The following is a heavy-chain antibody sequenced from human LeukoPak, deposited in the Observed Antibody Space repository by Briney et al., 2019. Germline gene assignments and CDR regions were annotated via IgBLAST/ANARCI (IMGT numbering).Heavy chain of an antibody. Sequence: GTSVKVSCKASGFTFTSSAMQWVRQARGQRLEWIGWIVVGSGNTNYAQKFQERVTITTDMSTSTAYMELSSLRSEETAVYYCAADRYDSSGYYHFDYWGQGTLVTVSS. CDR3: AADRYDSSGYYHFDY. D-gene: IGHD3-22*01. V-gene: IGHV1-58*02. J-gene: IGHJ4*02. CDR2: IVVGSGNT. CDR1: GFTFTSSA.